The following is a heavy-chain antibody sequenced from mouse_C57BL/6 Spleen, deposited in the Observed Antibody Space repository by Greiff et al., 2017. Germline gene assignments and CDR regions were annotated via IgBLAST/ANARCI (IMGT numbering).Heavy chain of an antibody. CDR2: IRNKANGYTT. CDR1: GFTFTDYY. Sequence: EVHLVESGGGLVQPGGSLSLSCAASGFTFTDYYMSWVRQPPGKALEWLGFIRNKANGYTTEYSASVKGRFTISRDNSQSILYLQMNALRAEDSATYYCAREGIYYGNFDYWGQGTTLTVSS. D-gene: IGHD2-1*01. V-gene: IGHV7-3*01. J-gene: IGHJ2*01. CDR3: AREGIYYGNFDY.